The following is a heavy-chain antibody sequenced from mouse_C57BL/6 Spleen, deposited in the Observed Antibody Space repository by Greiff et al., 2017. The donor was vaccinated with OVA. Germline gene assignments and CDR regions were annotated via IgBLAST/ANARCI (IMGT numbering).Heavy chain of an antibody. Sequence: VKLMESGAELVKPGASVKISCKASGYAFSSYWMNWVKQRPGKGLEWIGQIYPGDGDTNYNGKFKGKATLTADKSSSTAYMQLSSLTSEDSAVYFCAGGTNWYFDVWGTGTTVTVSS. CDR1: GYAFSSYW. J-gene: IGHJ1*03. CDR2: IYPGDGDT. CDR3: AGGTNWYFDV. D-gene: IGHD2-14*01. V-gene: IGHV1-80*01.